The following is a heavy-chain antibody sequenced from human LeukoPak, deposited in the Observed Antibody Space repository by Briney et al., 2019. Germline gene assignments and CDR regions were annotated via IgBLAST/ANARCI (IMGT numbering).Heavy chain of an antibody. V-gene: IGHV3-48*01. J-gene: IGHJ6*03. CDR2: ISSSSSTI. CDR1: GFTFSSYS. Sequence: PGGSLRLSCAASGFTFSSYSMNWVRQAPGKGLEWVSYISSSSSTIYYADSVKGRFTISRDNAKNSLYLQMNSLRAEDTAVYYCAREGDSNYYYYMDVWGKGTTVTVSS. CDR3: AREGDSNYYYYMDV.